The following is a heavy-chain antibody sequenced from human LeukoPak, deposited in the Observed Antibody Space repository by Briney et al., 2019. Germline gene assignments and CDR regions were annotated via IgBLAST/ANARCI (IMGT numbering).Heavy chain of an antibody. J-gene: IGHJ3*01. CDR1: GFTFSSYG. D-gene: IGHD3-22*01. CDR3: ARDHHRRLYDSQARDTFDF. Sequence: PGGSLRLSCAASGFTFSSYGMSWIRQPPGKGLEWVSSISSSSTTIYYADSVKGRFTISRDNAKNSLYLQMNSLRAEDTAVYYCARDHHRRLYDSQARDTFDFWGQGTMVTVSS. V-gene: IGHV3-48*01. CDR2: ISSSSTTI.